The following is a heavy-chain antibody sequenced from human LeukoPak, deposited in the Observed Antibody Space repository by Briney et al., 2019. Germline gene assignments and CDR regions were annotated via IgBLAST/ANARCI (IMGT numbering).Heavy chain of an antibody. V-gene: IGHV3-9*01. Sequence: PGRSLRLSCAASGFTFDDYAMHWVRQAPGKGLEWVSGISWNSGSIGYADSVKGRFTISRDNAKNSLYLQMNSLRAEDTALYYCAKGTTVTSAFGFWSQGTMVTVSS. J-gene: IGHJ3*01. CDR2: ISWNSGSI. CDR1: GFTFDDYA. D-gene: IGHD4-17*01. CDR3: AKGTTVTSAFGF.